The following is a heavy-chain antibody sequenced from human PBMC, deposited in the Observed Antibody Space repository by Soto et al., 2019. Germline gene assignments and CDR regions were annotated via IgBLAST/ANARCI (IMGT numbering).Heavy chain of an antibody. D-gene: IGHD6-6*01. CDR2: INPKTGDT. CDR1: GYIFTDSH. V-gene: IGHV1-2*02. CDR3: ERDPPRFFTSSPEGAGL. Sequence: ASVKVSCKASGYIFTDSHIHWVRQASGQGLEWLGWINPKTGDTHYSQKFQGRIIMTRDTSISTAYLELTNLTSDDTAVYYCERDPPRFFTSSPEGAGLWGQGTLVTVSS. J-gene: IGHJ4*02.